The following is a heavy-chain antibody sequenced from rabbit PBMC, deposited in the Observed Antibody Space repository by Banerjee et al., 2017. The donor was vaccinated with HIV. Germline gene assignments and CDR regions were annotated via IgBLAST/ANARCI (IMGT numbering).Heavy chain of an antibody. J-gene: IGHJ4*01. CDR1: GFSFSSYYY. CDR2: IVVGSDSA. CDR3: ARGDTGSRHSPFNL. V-gene: IGHV1S43*01. D-gene: IGHD1-1*01. Sequence: QEQLVESGGGLVQPEGSLTLTCTASGFSFSSYYYICWVRQAPGKGLEWIGCIVVGSDSAYYASWVNGRFTISRSTSLNTVDLQMTSLTAADTATYFCARGDTGSRHSPFNLWGQGTLVTVS.